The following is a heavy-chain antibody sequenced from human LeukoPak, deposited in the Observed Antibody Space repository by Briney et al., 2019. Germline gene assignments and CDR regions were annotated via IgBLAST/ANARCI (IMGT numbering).Heavy chain of an antibody. CDR1: GFTFSSYA. Sequence: SGGSLRLSCAASGFTFSSYAMHWVRQAPGKGLEWVAVISYDGSNKYYADSVKGRFTISRDNSKNTLYLQMNSLRAEDTAVYYCARGLSLRGVMTAYFDYWGQGTLVTVSS. CDR2: ISYDGSNK. D-gene: IGHD3-10*01. V-gene: IGHV3-30*04. CDR3: ARGLSLRGVMTAYFDY. J-gene: IGHJ4*02.